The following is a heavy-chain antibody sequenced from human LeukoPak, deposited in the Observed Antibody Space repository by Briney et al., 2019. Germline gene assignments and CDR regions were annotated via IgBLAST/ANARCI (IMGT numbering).Heavy chain of an antibody. J-gene: IGHJ5*02. CDR2: IYYSGST. V-gene: IGHV4-30-4*08. CDR1: GGSISSGDYY. CDR3: ARDIVGAARWFEP. Sequence: PSQTLSLTCTVSGGSISSGDYYWRWIRQPPGRGLEWIGYIYYSGSTYYNPSLKSRVTISVDTSKNQFSLKPSSVTAADTAVYYCARDIVGAARWFEPGGQGTLVTVPS. D-gene: IGHD1-26*01.